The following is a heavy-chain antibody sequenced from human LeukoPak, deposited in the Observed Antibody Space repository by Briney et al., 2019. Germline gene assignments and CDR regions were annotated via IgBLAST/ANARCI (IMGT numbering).Heavy chain of an antibody. V-gene: IGHV1-8*01. CDR3: ARGKKTMVRGVLYYFDY. Sequence: RRASVKVSCKASGYTFTSYDINWVRQATGQGLEWMGWMNPNSGNTGYAQKFQGRVTMTRNTSISTAYMELSSLRSEVTAVYYCARGKKTMVRGVLYYFDYWGQGTLVTVSS. CDR2: MNPNSGNT. CDR1: GYTFTSYD. J-gene: IGHJ4*02. D-gene: IGHD3-10*01.